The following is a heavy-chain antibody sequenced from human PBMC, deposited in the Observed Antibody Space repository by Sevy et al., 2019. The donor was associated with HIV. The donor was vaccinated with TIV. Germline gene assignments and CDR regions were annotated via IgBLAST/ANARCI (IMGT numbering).Heavy chain of an antibody. J-gene: IGHJ4*02. CDR2: VDPSAGNT. Sequence: ASVKVSCKASGDTFTNNYIHWVRQARGQGLEWLGMVDPSAGNTTYAQKFQGRVTMTRDTSKSILYMDLSSLRSEDTTVYYCVRADPDQPFVFWGQGTLVTVSS. V-gene: IGHV1-46*01. CDR1: GDTFTNNY. CDR3: VRADPDQPFVF.